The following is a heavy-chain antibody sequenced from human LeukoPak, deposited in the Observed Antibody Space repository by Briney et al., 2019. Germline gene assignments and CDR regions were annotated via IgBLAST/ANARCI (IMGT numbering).Heavy chain of an antibody. Sequence: ASVKVSCTASGYTFTSFDINWVRQASGQGLEWMGWMNPHSGITGFAQKFQGRVTLTRNTSISTAYMELSSLRSEDSAIYYCARRNWAYWYFDLWGRGAPVTVSS. J-gene: IGHJ2*01. CDR1: GYTFTSFD. D-gene: IGHD7-27*01. CDR3: ARRNWAYWYFDL. CDR2: MNPHSGIT. V-gene: IGHV1-8*01.